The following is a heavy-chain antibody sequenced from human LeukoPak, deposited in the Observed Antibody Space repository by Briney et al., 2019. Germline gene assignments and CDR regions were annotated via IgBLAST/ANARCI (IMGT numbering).Heavy chain of an antibody. Sequence: SVKVSCKASGGTFSSYTISWVRQAPGQGLEWMGRIIPILGIANYAQKFQGRATITADKSTSTAYMELSSLRSEDTAVYYCARATTVTVVGGDYWGQGTLVTVSS. V-gene: IGHV1-69*02. CDR3: ARATTVTVVGGDY. J-gene: IGHJ4*02. CDR2: IIPILGIA. D-gene: IGHD4-11*01. CDR1: GGTFSSYT.